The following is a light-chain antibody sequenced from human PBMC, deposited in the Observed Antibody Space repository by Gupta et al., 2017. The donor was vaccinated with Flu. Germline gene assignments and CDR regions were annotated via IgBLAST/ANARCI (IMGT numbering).Light chain of an antibody. J-gene: IGKJ1*01. Sequence: EIVLTQSPGTVSLSPGERATLSCRASQSVSSGYLAWYQQKPGQAPRLLIYGASRRATGVPDRFSGSESGTDFTLTISRLEPEDFAVYYCQQSGNSPSWTFGQGTKVEIK. CDR3: QQSGNSPSWT. CDR1: QSVSSGY. CDR2: GAS. V-gene: IGKV3-20*01.